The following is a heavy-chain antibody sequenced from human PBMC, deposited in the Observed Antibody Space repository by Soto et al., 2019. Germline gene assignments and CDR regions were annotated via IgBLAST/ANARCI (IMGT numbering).Heavy chain of an antibody. J-gene: IGHJ6*02. CDR1: GSSISSYY. CDR3: ARYLRQWLVPNYYRMDV. V-gene: IGHV4-59*07. D-gene: IGHD6-19*01. Sequence: SATLSLTCPVDGSSISSYYWSWIRQPPGKGLEWIGYIYYSGSTNYNPSLKSRVTISVDTSKNQFSLKLSSVTAADTAVYYCARYLRQWLVPNYYRMDVWGQGTTVT. CDR2: IYYSGST.